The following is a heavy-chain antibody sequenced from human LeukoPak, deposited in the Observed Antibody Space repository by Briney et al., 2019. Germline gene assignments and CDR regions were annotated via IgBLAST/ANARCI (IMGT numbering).Heavy chain of an antibody. CDR2: INDLGTST. V-gene: IGHV3-74*01. Sequence: GGSLSLFCGASGLTFSQLWMHWVPQARGEGLVWVTHINDLGTSTNYAASVRGRFTISRDDAKNTLYLQMNSLRAEDTAVYYCAKDRGKASPGRYYFDYWGQGTLVTVSS. CDR1: GLTFSQLW. CDR3: AKDRGKASPGRYYFDY. D-gene: IGHD3-16*01. J-gene: IGHJ4*02.